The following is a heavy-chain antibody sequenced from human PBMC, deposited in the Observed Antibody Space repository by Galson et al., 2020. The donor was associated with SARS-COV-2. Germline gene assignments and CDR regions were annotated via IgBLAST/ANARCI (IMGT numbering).Heavy chain of an antibody. J-gene: IGHJ6*02. CDR2: IKQEGSEK. CDR3: ARDGANIVVVPAASLVIYYGMEV. V-gene: IGHV3-7*01. D-gene: IGHD2-2*01. CDR1: GFTFSSDW. Sequence: GGPLILSCAASGFTFSSDWMSWVRQAPGKGLEWVANIKQEGSEKYYVDSVKGRFTISRDNAKNSLYLQMNSLRAEDTAVYYCARDGANIVVVPAASLVIYYGMEVWCQGTTVTVSS.